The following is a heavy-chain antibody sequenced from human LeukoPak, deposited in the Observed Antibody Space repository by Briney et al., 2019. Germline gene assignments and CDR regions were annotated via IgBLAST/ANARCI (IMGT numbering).Heavy chain of an antibody. V-gene: IGHV3-9*01. Sequence: GGSLRLSCAASGFTFDDYAMHWVRQAPGKGLEWVSGISWNSGSIGYADSVKGRFTISRDSAKNSLYLQMNSLRAEDTALYYCAKGRSGSSTSCLDYWGQGTLVTVSS. J-gene: IGHJ4*02. D-gene: IGHD2-2*01. CDR1: GFTFDDYA. CDR3: AKGRSGSSTSCLDY. CDR2: ISWNSGSI.